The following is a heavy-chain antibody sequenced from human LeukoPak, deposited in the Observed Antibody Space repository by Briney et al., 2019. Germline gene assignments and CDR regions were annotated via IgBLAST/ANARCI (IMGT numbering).Heavy chain of an antibody. J-gene: IGHJ3*02. Sequence: GGSLRLSCAASGFTFSSYAMSWVRQAPGKGLEWVSAISGSGGSTYYADSVKGRFTISRDNSKNTLYLQMNSLRAEDTAVYYCAKGLYYDILTSLLGDAFDIWGQGTMVTVSS. CDR3: AKGLYYDILTSLLGDAFDI. D-gene: IGHD3-9*01. V-gene: IGHV3-23*01. CDR1: GFTFSSYA. CDR2: ISGSGGST.